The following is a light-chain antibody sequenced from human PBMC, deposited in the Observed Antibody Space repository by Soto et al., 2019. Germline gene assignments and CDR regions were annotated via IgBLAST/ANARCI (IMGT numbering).Light chain of an antibody. CDR3: QQSYSTPFG. CDR1: QSISSW. V-gene: IGKV1-39*01. J-gene: IGKJ5*01. CDR2: AAS. Sequence: DIQMTQSPSTLSASVGDRVTITCRASQSISSWLAWYQRKPGKAPKLLIYAASSLQSGVPSRFSGSGSGTDFTLTISSLQPEDFATYYCQQSYSTPFGFGQGTRLEIK.